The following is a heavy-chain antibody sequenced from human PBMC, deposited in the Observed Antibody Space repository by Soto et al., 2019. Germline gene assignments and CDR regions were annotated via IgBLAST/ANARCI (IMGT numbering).Heavy chain of an antibody. CDR3: ARVLIISNWFDP. J-gene: IGHJ5*02. Sequence: QLQLQESGPGLVRPSETLSLTCTVSGDSMDSGDHYWGWIRQPPGKGLEWIGSILYTGNSYYNPSLKSRVTILVDTSNNQFSLRLNSVTAADTAVYFCARVLIISNWFDPWGQGTLVTVSS. CDR1: GDSMDSGDHY. V-gene: IGHV4-39*01. CDR2: ILYTGNS. D-gene: IGHD3-3*01.